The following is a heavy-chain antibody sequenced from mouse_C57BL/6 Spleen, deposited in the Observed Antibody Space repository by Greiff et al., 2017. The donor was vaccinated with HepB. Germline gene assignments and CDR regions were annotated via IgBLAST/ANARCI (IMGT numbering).Heavy chain of an antibody. D-gene: IGHD1-1*01. J-gene: IGHJ4*01. CDR1: GYSFTDYN. Sequence: EVKLVESGPELVKPGASVKISCKASGYSFTDYNMNWVKQSNGKSLEWIGVINPNYGTTSYNQKFKGKATLTVDQSASTAYMQLNSLTSEDSAVYYCARSGSSYFYAMDYWGQVTSVTVSS. CDR2: INPNYGTT. CDR3: ARSGSSYFYAMDY. V-gene: IGHV1-39*01.